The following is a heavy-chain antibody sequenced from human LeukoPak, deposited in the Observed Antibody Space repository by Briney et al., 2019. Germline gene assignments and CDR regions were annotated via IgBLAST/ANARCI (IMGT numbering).Heavy chain of an antibody. CDR3: AREIGSGSYRPMDV. J-gene: IGHJ6*02. CDR1: GGTFSSYA. Sequence: ASVKVSCKASGGTFSSYAISWVRQAPGQGLEWMGGIIPIFGTANYAQKFQGRVTIIADESTSTAYMELSSLRSEDTAVYYCAREIGSGSYRPMDVWGQGTTVTVSS. D-gene: IGHD3-10*01. CDR2: IIPIFGTA. V-gene: IGHV1-69*13.